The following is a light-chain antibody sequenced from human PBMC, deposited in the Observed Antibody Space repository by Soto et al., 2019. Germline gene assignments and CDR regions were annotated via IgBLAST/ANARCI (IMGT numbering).Light chain of an antibody. Sequence: QPVLTQPPSASGTPGQRVTISCSESSSNIGSNTVKWYQHLPGTAPKLLIYTNSQRPSGVPDRFSGSKSGTSASLAISGLQSEDEADYYCAAWDDSLDGLVFGTGTKLTVL. CDR2: TNS. CDR1: SSNIGSNT. J-gene: IGLJ1*01. V-gene: IGLV1-44*01. CDR3: AAWDDSLDGLV.